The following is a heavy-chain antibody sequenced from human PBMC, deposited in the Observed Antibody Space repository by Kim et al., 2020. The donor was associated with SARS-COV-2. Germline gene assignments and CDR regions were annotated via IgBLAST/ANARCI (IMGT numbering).Heavy chain of an antibody. V-gene: IGHV3-23*01. CDR3: AKLWGFGEFLD. Sequence: ADAAKGRFTISRDNSKNTLYLQMNSRRAEDTAVYYCAKLWGFGEFLDWGQGTLVTVSS. D-gene: IGHD3-10*01. J-gene: IGHJ4*02.